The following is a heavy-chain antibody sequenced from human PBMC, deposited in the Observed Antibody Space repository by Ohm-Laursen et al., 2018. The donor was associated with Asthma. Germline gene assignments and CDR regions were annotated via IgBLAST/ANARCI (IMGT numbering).Heavy chain of an antibody. V-gene: IGHV3-23*01. Sequence: SLRLSCAAPGFTFSPYSMDWVRQAPGKGLEWVSAISGSGGSTYYADSVKGRFTISRDNSKNTLYLQMNSLRAEDTAVYYCAKDTDTNYYYGMDVWGQGTTVTVSS. CDR3: AKDTDTNYYYGMDV. J-gene: IGHJ6*02. CDR1: GFTFSPYS. CDR2: ISGSGGST.